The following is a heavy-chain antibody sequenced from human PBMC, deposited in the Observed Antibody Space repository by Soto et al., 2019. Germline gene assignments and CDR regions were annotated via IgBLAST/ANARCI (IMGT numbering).Heavy chain of an antibody. Sequence: QVQLVESGGGVVQPGRSLRLSCAASGFTFSSYGMHWVRQAPGKGLEWVAVISYDGSNKYYADSVKGRFTISRDNSKNTLYLQMNSLRAEDTAVYYCANVPLTTLDLYSYYGMDVWGQGTTVTVSS. CDR2: ISYDGSNK. CDR1: GFTFSSYG. J-gene: IGHJ6*02. D-gene: IGHD4-4*01. CDR3: ANVPLTTLDLYSYYGMDV. V-gene: IGHV3-30*18.